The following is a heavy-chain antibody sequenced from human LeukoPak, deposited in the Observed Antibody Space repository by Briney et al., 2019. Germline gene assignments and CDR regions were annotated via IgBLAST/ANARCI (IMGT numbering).Heavy chain of an antibody. Sequence: GASVKVSCKASGYTFTGYYMHWVRQATGQGLEWMGWMNPNSGNTGYAQKFQGRVTMTRNTSISTAYMELSSLRSEDTAVYYCARGRDYYDSSGYYNYFDYWGQGTLVTVSS. D-gene: IGHD3-22*01. CDR3: ARGRDYYDSSGYYNYFDY. V-gene: IGHV1-8*02. CDR1: GYTFTGYY. J-gene: IGHJ4*02. CDR2: MNPNSGNT.